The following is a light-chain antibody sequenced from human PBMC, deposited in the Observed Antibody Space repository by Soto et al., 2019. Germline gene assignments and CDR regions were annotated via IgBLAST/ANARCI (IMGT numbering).Light chain of an antibody. V-gene: IGLV2-14*01. J-gene: IGLJ2*01. Sequence: QSALTQPASVSGSPGQSITISCTGTSSDVGAYNYVSWYQQHPGKAPKLMIYDVSHRPSGVSNRCSGSKSGNTASLTISGLQAEDEADYYCSSYTSSSTPVVFGGGTKLTVL. CDR2: DVS. CDR1: SSDVGAYNY. CDR3: SSYTSSSTPVV.